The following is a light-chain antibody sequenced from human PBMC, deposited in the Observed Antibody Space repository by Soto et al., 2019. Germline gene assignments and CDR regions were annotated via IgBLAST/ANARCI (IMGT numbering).Light chain of an antibody. J-gene: IGKJ2*01. CDR1: QSVSSY. V-gene: IGKV3-11*01. Sequence: EIVLTQSPATLSLSPGERATLSCRASQSVSSYLAWYQQKPGQAPRLLIYDASNIATGIPARFSGSGSGTDFTLTISSLEPEDFAVYYCQKRSNWPYTFGQGTKLEIK. CDR2: DAS. CDR3: QKRSNWPYT.